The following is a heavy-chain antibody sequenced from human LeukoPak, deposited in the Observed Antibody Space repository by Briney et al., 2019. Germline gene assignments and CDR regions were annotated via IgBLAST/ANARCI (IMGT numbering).Heavy chain of an antibody. V-gene: IGHV4-39*07. Sequence: SETLSLTCTVSGGSISSSSYYWGWIRQPPGKGLEWIGSIYYSGSTYYNPSLKSRVTISVDTSKNQFSLKLSSVTAADTAVYYCASSYCSGGSCYSHNWFDPWGQGTLVTVSS. CDR3: ASSYCSGGSCYSHNWFDP. CDR2: IYYSGST. D-gene: IGHD2-15*01. CDR1: GGSISSSSYY. J-gene: IGHJ5*02.